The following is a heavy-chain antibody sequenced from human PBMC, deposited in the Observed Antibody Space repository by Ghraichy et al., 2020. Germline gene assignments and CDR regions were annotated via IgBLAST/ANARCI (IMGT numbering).Heavy chain of an antibody. CDR1: GFTFSSYS. Sequence: GGSLRLSFAASGFTFSSYSMNWVRQAPGKGLEWVSSISSSSSYIYYADSVKGRFTISRDNAKNSLYLQMNSLRAEDTAVYYCASGGAGSYFSFAFDIWGQGTMVTVSS. J-gene: IGHJ3*02. CDR2: ISSSSSYI. V-gene: IGHV3-21*01. CDR3: ASGGAGSYFSFAFDI. D-gene: IGHD1-26*01.